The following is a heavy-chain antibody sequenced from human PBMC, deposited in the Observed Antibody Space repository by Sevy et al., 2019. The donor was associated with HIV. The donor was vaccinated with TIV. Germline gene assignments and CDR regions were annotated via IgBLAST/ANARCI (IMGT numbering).Heavy chain of an antibody. D-gene: IGHD2-15*01. CDR2: IRSKAYGGTT. CDR1: GFTFGDYA. CDR3: TSIYCSGGSCYSGAFDY. V-gene: IGHV3-49*03. Sequence: GGSLRLSCTASGFTFGDYAMSWFRQAPGKGLEWVGFIRSKAYGGTTEYAASVKGRFTISRDDSKSIAYLQMNSLKTEDTAVYYCTSIYCSGGSCYSGAFDYWGQRTLVTVSS. J-gene: IGHJ4*02.